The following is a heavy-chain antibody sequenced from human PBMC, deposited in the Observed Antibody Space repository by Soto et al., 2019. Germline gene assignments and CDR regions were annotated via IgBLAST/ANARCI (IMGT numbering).Heavy chain of an antibody. Sequence: ASVKVSCKASGYTFTSYYMHWVRQAPGQGLEWMGIINPSGGSTSYAQKYQGRVTMTRDTSTSTVYIELSSLRYEDTAVYYCARDFRKAPITFFGVVITSGMDVWGQGTTVTVSS. D-gene: IGHD3-3*01. CDR2: INPSGGST. J-gene: IGHJ6*02. CDR3: ARDFRKAPITFFGVVITSGMDV. CDR1: GYTFTSYY. V-gene: IGHV1-46*01.